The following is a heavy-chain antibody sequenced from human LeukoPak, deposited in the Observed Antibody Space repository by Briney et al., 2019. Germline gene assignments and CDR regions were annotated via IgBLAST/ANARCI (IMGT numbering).Heavy chain of an antibody. V-gene: IGHV3-74*01. CDR3: ATDYSSGWYY. CDR2: INTDGSST. J-gene: IGHJ4*02. Sequence: GGSLRLSCAASGFTFSSYWMHWVRQAPGKGLVWVSRINTDGSSTSYADSVKGRFTISRDNAKNTLYLQLNSLRSEDTAVYYCATDYSSGWYYWGQGTLVTVSS. CDR1: GFTFSSYW. D-gene: IGHD6-19*01.